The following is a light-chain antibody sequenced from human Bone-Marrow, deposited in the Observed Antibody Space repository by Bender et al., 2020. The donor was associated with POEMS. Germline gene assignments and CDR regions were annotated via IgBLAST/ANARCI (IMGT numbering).Light chain of an antibody. J-gene: IGLJ2*01. CDR2: EVT. V-gene: IGLV2-23*02. CDR1: SSDVGTYNL. CDR3: CSYTGTTTHVI. Sequence: QSALTQPASVSGSHGQSITISCIGASSDVGTYNLVSWYQQHPGQAPKLIIYEVTKRPSGTSNRFSGSKSGNTASLTISGLQAEDKADYYCCSYTGTTTHVIFGGGTKLTV.